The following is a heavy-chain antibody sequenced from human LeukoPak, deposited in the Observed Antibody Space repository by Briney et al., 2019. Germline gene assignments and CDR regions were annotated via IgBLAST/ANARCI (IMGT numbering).Heavy chain of an antibody. J-gene: IGHJ5*02. CDR2: MYYSGST. CDR3: ARPYYYDSRIDP. CDR1: GGSISSYY. D-gene: IGHD3-22*01. V-gene: IGHV4-30-4*01. Sequence: SETLSLTCTVSGGSISSYYWSWIRQPPGKGLEWIGYMYYSGSTYYNPSLKSRVVISVDTSKNQFSLKLSSVTAADTAVYYCARPYYYDSRIDPWGQGTLVTVSS.